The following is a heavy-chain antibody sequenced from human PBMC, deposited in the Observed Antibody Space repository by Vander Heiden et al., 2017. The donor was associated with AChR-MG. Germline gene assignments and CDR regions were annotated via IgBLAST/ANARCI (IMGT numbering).Heavy chain of an antibody. J-gene: IGHJ6*02. CDR1: GGTFSSYA. CDR3: ARDDDWNDVPGVYYYGMDV. V-gene: IGHV1-69*04. D-gene: IGHD1-1*01. CDR2: IIPILGIA. Sequence: QVQLVQSAAEVKKPGSSVKVSCNASGGTFSSYALGWVRQAPGQGLEWMGRIIPILGIANYAQKFQGRVTITADKSTSTAYMELSSLRSEDTAVYYCARDDDWNDVPGVYYYGMDVWGQGTTVTVSS.